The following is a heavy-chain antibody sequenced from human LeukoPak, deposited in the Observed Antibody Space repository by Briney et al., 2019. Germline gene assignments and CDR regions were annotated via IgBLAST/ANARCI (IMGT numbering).Heavy chain of an antibody. J-gene: IGHJ1*01. CDR2: INPSGGGT. CDR3: ARDDSKRDFQH. CDR1: GYTFTSYY. Sequence: ASVRVSCKASGYTFTSYYMHWVRQAPGQGLEWMGIINPSGGGTSYAQKFQGRVTMTRDTSTSTVYMELSSLRSEDTAVYYCARDDSKRDFQHWGQGTLVTVSS. D-gene: IGHD4-11*01. V-gene: IGHV1-46*01.